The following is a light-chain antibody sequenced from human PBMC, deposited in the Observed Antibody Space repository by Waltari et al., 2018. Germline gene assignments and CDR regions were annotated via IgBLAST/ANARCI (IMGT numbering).Light chain of an antibody. J-gene: IGLJ2*01. V-gene: IGLV2-23*02. Sequence: QSALTQPASVSGSPGQSITISCTGTSSDVGNYKRVSWYQQHPGKAPKLMSYAVSKRPSGVAARFSRSESGYMASLTISGLQPGDEAEYFCSSYAGSSKGVFGGGTKGTVL. CDR2: AVS. CDR3: SSYAGSSKGV. CDR1: SSDVGNYKR.